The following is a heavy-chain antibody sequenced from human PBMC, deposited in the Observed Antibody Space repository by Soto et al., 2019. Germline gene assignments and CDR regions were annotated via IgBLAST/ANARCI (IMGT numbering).Heavy chain of an antibody. CDR3: ARESYDSSSMDV. CDR1: GFTFSSYG. J-gene: IGHJ6*02. D-gene: IGHD3-22*01. V-gene: IGHV3-33*08. CDR2: IWYDGSNK. Sequence: GGSLRLSCAASGFTFSSYGMHWVRQAPGKGLEWVAVIWYDGSNKYYADSVKGRFTISRDNSKNTLYLQMNSLRAEDTAVYYCARESYDSSSMDVWGQGTTVTVSS.